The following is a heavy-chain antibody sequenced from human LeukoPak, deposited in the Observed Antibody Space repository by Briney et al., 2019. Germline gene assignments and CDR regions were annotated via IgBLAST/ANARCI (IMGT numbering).Heavy chain of an antibody. CDR3: AKEMRGFKRAKVRAFDI. V-gene: IGHV1-8*02. J-gene: IGHJ3*02. CDR1: GYTFTSYG. Sequence: ASVKVSCKASGYTFTSYGINWVRQATGQGLEWMGWMNPNSGNTGYAQKFQGRVTMTRNTSISTAYMELSSLRSEDTAVYYCAKEMRGFKRAKVRAFDIWGQGTMVTVSS. D-gene: IGHD3-10*01. CDR2: MNPNSGNT.